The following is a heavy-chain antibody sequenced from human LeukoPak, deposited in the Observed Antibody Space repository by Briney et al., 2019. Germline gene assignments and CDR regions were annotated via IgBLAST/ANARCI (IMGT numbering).Heavy chain of an antibody. Sequence: GGSRRLSCSPFGFTFISYAMHWVRQAPGRGLEYVSSISSNGGSTYYADSVKGRFTISRDNSKNTLYLQMSSLRAEDTAVYYCVKGSTRWFDYYGMDVWGQGTTVTVSS. CDR2: ISSNGGST. CDR3: VKGSTRWFDYYGMDV. CDR1: GFTFISYA. V-gene: IGHV3-64D*09. J-gene: IGHJ6*02. D-gene: IGHD3-10*01.